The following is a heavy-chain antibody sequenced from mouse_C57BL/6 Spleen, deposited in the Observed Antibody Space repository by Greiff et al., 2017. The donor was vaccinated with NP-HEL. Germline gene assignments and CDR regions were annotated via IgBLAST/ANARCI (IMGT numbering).Heavy chain of an antibody. CDR2: IDPSDSYT. CDR3: ARSDYGSRDYAMDY. J-gene: IGHJ4*01. D-gene: IGHD1-1*01. V-gene: IGHV1-50*01. CDR1: GYTFTSYW. Sequence: QVQLQQPGAELVKPGASVKLSCKASGYTFTSYWMQWVKQRPGQGLEWIGEIDPSDSYTNYNQKFKGKATLTVDTSSSTAYMQLSSLTSEDSAVYYCARSDYGSRDYAMDYWGQGTSVTVSS.